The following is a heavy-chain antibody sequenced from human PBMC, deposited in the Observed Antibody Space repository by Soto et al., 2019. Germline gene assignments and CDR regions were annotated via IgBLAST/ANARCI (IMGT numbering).Heavy chain of an antibody. J-gene: IGHJ4*02. CDR3: ANLPPRIVLVVLPIHT. Sequence: QVQLKESGPRLVKPSGTLSLTCAVSGASISSTNWWTWVRQPPGKGLEWIGEIYHTGSTKYNPSLKSRVTISLDKYNNQFSLNLSSVTAADTAVYYCANLPPRIVLVVLPIHTWGQGTLVTVSS. V-gene: IGHV4-4*02. D-gene: IGHD2-15*01. CDR2: IYHTGST. CDR1: GASISSTNW.